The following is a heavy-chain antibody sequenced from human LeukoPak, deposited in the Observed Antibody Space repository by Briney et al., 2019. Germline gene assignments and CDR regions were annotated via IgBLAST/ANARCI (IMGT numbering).Heavy chain of an antibody. V-gene: IGHV3-53*01. CDR3: ARDGSGYGGYFDL. CDR1: AFNVSNNY. J-gene: IGHJ4*02. Sequence: GGSLRLSCAASAFNVSNNYMSWVRQAPGKGLEWVSVIYSGGTTYYADSVKGRFTISRDNSKNTLYLQMNSLRAEDTAVYYCARDGSGYGGYFDLWGQGTLVTVSS. CDR2: IYSGGTT. D-gene: IGHD5-12*01.